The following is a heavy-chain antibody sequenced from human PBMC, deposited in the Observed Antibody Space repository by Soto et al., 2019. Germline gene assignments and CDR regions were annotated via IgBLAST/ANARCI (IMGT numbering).Heavy chain of an antibody. CDR3: AGTDGFRNGWYTD. CDR2: ISYDGGSK. CDR1: GFTFNTYA. Sequence: QVQLVESGGGVAQPGRYLTLSCAASGFTFNTYAMHWVRRPPGKGLEWVAAISYDGGSKYYAESVRDRFTIYRDDSKINLYLKMTSPSGEDTAVYDYAGTDGFRNGWYTDWGHGTLVTVSS. D-gene: IGHD6-13*01. J-gene: IGHJ4*01. V-gene: IGHV3-30-3*01.